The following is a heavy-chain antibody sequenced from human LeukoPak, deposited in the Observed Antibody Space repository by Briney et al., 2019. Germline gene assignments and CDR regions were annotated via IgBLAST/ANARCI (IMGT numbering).Heavy chain of an antibody. V-gene: IGHV4-34*01. D-gene: IGHD3-16*02. Sequence: KPSETLSLTCAVYGGSFSGYYWSWNRQPPGKGLEWIGEINHSGSTNYNPSLKSRVTISVDTSKNQFSLKLSSVTAADTAVYYCARAYRWFDPWGQGTLVTVSS. J-gene: IGHJ5*02. CDR1: GGSFSGYY. CDR2: INHSGST. CDR3: ARAYRWFDP.